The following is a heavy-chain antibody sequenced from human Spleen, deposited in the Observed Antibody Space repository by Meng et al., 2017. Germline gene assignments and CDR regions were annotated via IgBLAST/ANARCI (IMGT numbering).Heavy chain of an antibody. CDR1: GGSFSGYY. CDR3: AREPLAVAGQGGYY. Sequence: SETLSLTCAVYGGSFSGYYWSWIRQPPGKGLEWIGEINHSGSTNYNPSLKSRVTISVDTSKNQFSLKLSSVTAADTAVYYCAREPLAVAGQGGYYWGQGTLVTVSS. CDR2: INHSGST. V-gene: IGHV4-34*01. D-gene: IGHD6-19*01. J-gene: IGHJ4*02.